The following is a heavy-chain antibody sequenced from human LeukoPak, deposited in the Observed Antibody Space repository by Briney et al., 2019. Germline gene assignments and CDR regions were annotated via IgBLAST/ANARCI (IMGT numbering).Heavy chain of an antibody. CDR1: GGSISSYY. Sequence: SETLSLTCTASGGSISSYYWSWIRQPPGKALEWIGYIYYSGTTNYNPSLKSRVTISVDTSKNQFSLKLSSVTAADTAVYYCARDNSGYCSGGSCYHFDYWGQGTLVTVSS. D-gene: IGHD2-15*01. V-gene: IGHV4-59*01. CDR3: ARDNSGYCSGGSCYHFDY. J-gene: IGHJ4*02. CDR2: IYYSGTT.